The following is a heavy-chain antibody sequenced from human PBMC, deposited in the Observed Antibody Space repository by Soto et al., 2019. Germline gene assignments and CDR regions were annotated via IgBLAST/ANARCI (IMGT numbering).Heavy chain of an antibody. Sequence: QVQLVESGGGEVQPGRSLTISCAASGFTFSTYGMHWVRQTPGKGLEWVAVISYDGTNKFYSDSVKGRFTISRDNFKNTLTLQINSLRADDTAVYSCAKDVQSYGDYDYYCYGMDVWGLGTRVTVSS. V-gene: IGHV3-30*18. CDR1: GFTFSTYG. J-gene: IGHJ6*02. D-gene: IGHD4-17*01. CDR3: AKDVQSYGDYDYYCYGMDV. CDR2: ISYDGTNK.